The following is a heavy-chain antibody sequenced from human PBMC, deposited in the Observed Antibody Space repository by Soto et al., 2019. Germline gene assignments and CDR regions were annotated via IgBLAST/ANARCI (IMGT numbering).Heavy chain of an antibody. J-gene: IGHJ4*02. D-gene: IGHD3-16*01. CDR1: GFTFSSYP. CDR2: TSYDGSNR. Sequence: VGSLRLSCAASGFTFSSYPIHFVLQAPGKGLEWVAVTSYDGSNRYYADSVKGRFSISRDNSKNTLYLQVNSLRPEDTAVYYCARESGGGTIDYWGQGTLVTVSS. CDR3: ARESGGGTIDY. V-gene: IGHV3-30-3*01.